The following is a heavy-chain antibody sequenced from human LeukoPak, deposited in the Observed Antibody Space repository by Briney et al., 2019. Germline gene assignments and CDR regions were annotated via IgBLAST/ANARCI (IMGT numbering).Heavy chain of an antibody. D-gene: IGHD3-9*01. CDR3: ARAYYDILTGYYLSYYFDY. CDR1: GYTFTSYG. J-gene: IGHJ4*02. V-gene: IGHV1-18*01. Sequence: GALVKVSCKASGYTFTSYGISWVRQAPGQGLEWMGWISAYNGNTNYAQKLQGRVTMTTDTSTSTAYMELRSLRSDDTAVYYCARAYYDILTGYYLSYYFDYWGQGTLVTVSS. CDR2: ISAYNGNT.